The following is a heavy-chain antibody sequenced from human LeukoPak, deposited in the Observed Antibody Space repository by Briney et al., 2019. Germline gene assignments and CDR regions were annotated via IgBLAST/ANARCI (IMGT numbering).Heavy chain of an antibody. J-gene: IGHJ4*02. D-gene: IGHD5-18*01. Sequence: GGSLRLSCAASGFSFSNYAMSWVRQAPGKGLEWVANINQDGSEKDYVDSVKGRFTISRDNARNSLYLQMNTLRAEDTAVYFCARLRYTYGKNFDYWGQGALVTVSS. CDR2: INQDGSEK. CDR3: ARLRYTYGKNFDY. V-gene: IGHV3-7*01. CDR1: GFSFSNYA.